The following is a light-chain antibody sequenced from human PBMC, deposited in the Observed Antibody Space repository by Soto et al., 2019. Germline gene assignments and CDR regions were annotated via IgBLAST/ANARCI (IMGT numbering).Light chain of an antibody. CDR2: GVS. CDR1: QSISSRY. Sequence: EIVFTQSPGTLSLSPRERATLSCRASQSISSRYLAWYQQKPGQAPRLLMYGVSSRATGTPDRFSGSGSGTDFTLTISRLEPEDIAVYHCQQYDSSPTFGQGSKVDI. CDR3: QQYDSSPT. V-gene: IGKV3-20*01. J-gene: IGKJ1*01.